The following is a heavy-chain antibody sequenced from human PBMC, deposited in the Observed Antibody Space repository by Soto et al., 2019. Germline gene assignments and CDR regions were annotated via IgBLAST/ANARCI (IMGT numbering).Heavy chain of an antibody. V-gene: IGHV4-61*08. CDR2: VYYSGAT. CDR1: GDSMATGGHY. Sequence: ASETLSLTCTVSGDSMATGGHYYNWIRQVPGKGLEWIGYVYYSGATHYNPSLKSRVTISVDTSKNQFSLKLSSVTAADTAVYYCARVGVGGFLESYYYGMDVWGQGTTVTVSS. D-gene: IGHD3-3*01. CDR3: ARVGVGGFLESYYYGMDV. J-gene: IGHJ6*02.